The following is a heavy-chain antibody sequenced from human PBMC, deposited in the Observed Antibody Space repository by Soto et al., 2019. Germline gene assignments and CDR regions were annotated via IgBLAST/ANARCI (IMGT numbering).Heavy chain of an antibody. V-gene: IGHV5-10-1*01. D-gene: IGHD2-15*01. J-gene: IGHJ6*02. Sequence: GESLKISCKGSGYSFVTYWITWVRQMPGKGLEWMGRIDPGDSYARYSPSFEGHVTMSVDRSINTAYLQWSSLRASDSAIYYCAKHVEDCYFGLDAWGQGTSVTVSS. CDR2: IDPGDSYA. CDR3: AKHVEDCYFGLDA. CDR1: GYSFVTYW.